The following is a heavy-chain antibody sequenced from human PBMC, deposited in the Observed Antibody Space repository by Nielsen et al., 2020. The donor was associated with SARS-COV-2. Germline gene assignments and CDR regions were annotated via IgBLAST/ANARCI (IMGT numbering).Heavy chain of an antibody. CDR2: MYPGDSDI. J-gene: IGHJ4*02. D-gene: IGHD3-10*01. Sequence: GESLKISCKGSGYSFTSYWIGWVRQLPGKGLEWVAFMYPGDSDIRYSPSFQGQVTLSADRSSNTAYLQWSSLRASDSAMYFCARHLWFGTSMYLDNWGQGTLVAVSS. CDR1: GYSFTSYW. V-gene: IGHV5-51*01. CDR3: ARHLWFGTSMYLDN.